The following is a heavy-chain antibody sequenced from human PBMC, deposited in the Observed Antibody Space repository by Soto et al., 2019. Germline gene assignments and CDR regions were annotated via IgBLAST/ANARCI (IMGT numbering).Heavy chain of an antibody. CDR3: ARGDTYFDY. CDR2: VSYSGST. D-gene: IGHD2-21*01. CDR1: GDSIRSYY. J-gene: IGHJ4*02. Sequence: QVQLQESGPGLVKPSETLSLICTVSGDSIRSYYWSWIRQPPGKGLEWIGYVSYSGSTNYNPSLKSRVTISVDTSKIHFSLKLSSVSAADTAVYYCARGDTYFDYWGQGTPVTVSS. V-gene: IGHV4-59*01.